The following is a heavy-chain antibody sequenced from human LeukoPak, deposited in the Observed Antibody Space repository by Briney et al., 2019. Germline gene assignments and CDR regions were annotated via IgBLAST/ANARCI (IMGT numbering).Heavy chain of an antibody. Sequence: ASVKVSCXASGYTFTGYYMHWVRLAPGQGLVWMGWINPNSGGTNYAQKFQGRVTMTRDTSISTAYMELSRLRSDDTAVYYCARDSYSSGWFSDYWGQGTLVTAS. CDR2: INPNSGGT. D-gene: IGHD6-19*01. V-gene: IGHV1-2*02. CDR1: GYTFTGYY. J-gene: IGHJ4*02. CDR3: ARDSYSSGWFSDY.